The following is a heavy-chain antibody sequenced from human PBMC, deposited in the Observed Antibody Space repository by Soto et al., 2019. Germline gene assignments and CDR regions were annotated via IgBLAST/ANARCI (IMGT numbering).Heavy chain of an antibody. D-gene: IGHD3-22*01. V-gene: IGHV1-69*13. Sequence: GASVKVSCKASGGTFSSYAISWVRQAPGQGLEWKGGIIPIFGTANYAQKFQGRVTITADESTSTAYMELSSLRSEDTAVYYCAREDRDDSSGYYYTGFDYWGQGTLVTVSS. J-gene: IGHJ4*02. CDR3: AREDRDDSSGYYYTGFDY. CDR1: GGTFSSYA. CDR2: IIPIFGTA.